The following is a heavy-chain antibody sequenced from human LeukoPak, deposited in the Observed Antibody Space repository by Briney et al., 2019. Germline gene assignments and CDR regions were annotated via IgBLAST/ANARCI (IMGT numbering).Heavy chain of an antibody. D-gene: IGHD4-23*01. CDR1: GFTFSSNS. J-gene: IGHJ4*02. Sequence: GGSLRLSCAASGFTFSSNSMNWVRQAPGKGLEWVSSISSSSSYIYYAESVKGRFTISRDNAKNSLYLQMNSLRAEDTAVYYCASGGNFDYWGQGTLVTVSS. CDR3: ASGGNFDY. CDR2: ISSSSSYI. V-gene: IGHV3-21*01.